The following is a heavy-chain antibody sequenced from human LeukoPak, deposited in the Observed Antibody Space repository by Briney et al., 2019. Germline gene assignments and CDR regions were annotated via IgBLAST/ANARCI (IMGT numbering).Heavy chain of an antibody. Sequence: GGSLTLSCPASGFTFSSYAMSWVRQAPGKVLEWVSAISGSGGNTYYADSVKGRCTPSRDNTKNTRYLQMNSLRAEDTAVYFWAEDPRSGSYRQYYFDYLGRGRQVSDSS. D-gene: IGHD1-26*01. CDR1: GFTFSSYA. J-gene: IGHJ4*02. V-gene: IGHV3-23*01. CDR3: AEDPRSGSYRQYYFDY. CDR2: ISGSGGNT.